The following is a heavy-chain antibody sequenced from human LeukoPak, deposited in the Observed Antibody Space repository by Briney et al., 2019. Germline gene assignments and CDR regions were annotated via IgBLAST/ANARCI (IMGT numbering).Heavy chain of an antibody. CDR2: INHSGST. CDR3: ARGKAVAGAFDI. J-gene: IGHJ3*02. D-gene: IGHD6-19*01. V-gene: IGHV4-34*01. CDR1: GGSFSGYY. Sequence: PSETLSLTCAVYGGSFSGYYWSWIRQPPGKGREWIGEINHSGSTNYNPSLKSRVTISVDTSKSQFSLKLSSVTAADTAVYYCARGKAVAGAFDIWGQGTMVTVSS.